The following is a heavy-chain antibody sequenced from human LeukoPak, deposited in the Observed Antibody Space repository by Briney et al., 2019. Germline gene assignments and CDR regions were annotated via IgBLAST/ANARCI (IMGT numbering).Heavy chain of an antibody. CDR3: TKTIGYRPVAGLKEKWFDP. Sequence: ASVKVSCKASGYTFTDYYVHWVRQAPGLGLEWMGIINPLRGITIYAQKFQGRVTMTSDTSTNTVYMELSSLISEDTAVYYCTKTIGYRPVAGLKEKWFDPWGQGTLVTVSS. CDR2: INPLRGIT. J-gene: IGHJ5*02. CDR1: GYTFTDYY. D-gene: IGHD6-19*01. V-gene: IGHV1-46*01.